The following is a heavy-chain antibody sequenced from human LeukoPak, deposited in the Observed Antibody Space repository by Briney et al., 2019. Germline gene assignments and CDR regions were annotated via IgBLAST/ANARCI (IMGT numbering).Heavy chain of an antibody. CDR1: GTSFISYY. V-gene: IGHV4-34*01. CDR3: ARMTTGHDF. J-gene: IGHJ4*02. D-gene: IGHD4-17*01. CDR2: VNHSGYT. Sequence: SSETLSLTCVVSGTSFISYYWSWIRQPPGKGLEWIGEVNHSGYTNDTPSLKSRVTISVDTSKNQFSLRLRSVTAADTGVYFCARMTTGHDFWGQGTLVTVSS.